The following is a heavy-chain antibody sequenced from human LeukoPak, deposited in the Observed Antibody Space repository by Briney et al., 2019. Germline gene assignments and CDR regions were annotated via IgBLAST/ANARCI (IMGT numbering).Heavy chain of an antibody. CDR1: GGSIRSYY. D-gene: IGHD1-26*01. J-gene: IGHJ4*02. CDR2: IYTSGGT. CDR3: ARGGWELPQFDY. V-gene: IGHV4-4*07. Sequence: SETLSLTCTVSGGSIRSYYWNWIRQPAGKGLEWIGRIYTSGGTNCNPSLKSRVTMSVDTSKNQFSLKLSSVTAADTAVYYCARGGWELPQFDYWGQGTLVTVSS.